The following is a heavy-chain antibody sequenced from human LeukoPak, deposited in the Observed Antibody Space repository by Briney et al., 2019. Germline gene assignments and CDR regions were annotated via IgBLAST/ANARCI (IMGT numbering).Heavy chain of an antibody. CDR1: GYTFTSYG. CDR2: INTNTGNP. V-gene: IGHV7-4-1*02. CDR3: ARVWSQSITMVRGVNYYYYGMDV. Sequence: ASVKISCKASGYTFTSYGINWVRQAPGQGLEWMGWINTNTGNPTYAQGFTGRFVFSLDTSVSTAYLQISSLKAEDTAVYYCARVWSQSITMVRGVNYYYYGMDVWGQGTTVTVSS. J-gene: IGHJ6*02. D-gene: IGHD3-10*01.